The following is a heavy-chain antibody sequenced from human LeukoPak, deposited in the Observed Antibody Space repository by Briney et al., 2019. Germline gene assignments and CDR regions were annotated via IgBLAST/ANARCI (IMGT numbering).Heavy chain of an antibody. V-gene: IGHV1-18*01. CDR1: GYTFTSYG. CDR3: ARDLGYCTSTSCYDGRNWFDP. J-gene: IGHJ5*02. D-gene: IGHD2-2*01. Sequence: ASVKVSCKASGYTFTSYGISWVRQAPGQGLEWMGWISAYNGNTNHAQNFQGRVTMTTDASTSTAYMELRSLSSDDTAVYYCARDLGYCTSTSCYDGRNWFDPWGQGTLVTVSS. CDR2: ISAYNGNT.